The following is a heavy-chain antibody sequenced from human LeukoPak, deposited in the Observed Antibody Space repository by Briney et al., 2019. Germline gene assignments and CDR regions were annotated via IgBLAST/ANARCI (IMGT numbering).Heavy chain of an antibody. J-gene: IGHJ4*02. CDR3: AREQGDGYNRVYFDY. D-gene: IGHD5-24*01. V-gene: IGHV3-33*01. CDR2: IWYDGSKK. CDR1: GLIFSNYG. Sequence: PGRSLRLSCAASGLIFSNYGMHWVRQAPGKGLEWVAVIWYDGSKKYYADSEKGRFTISRDNSKNTLYLQMKSLRAEDTAVYYCAREQGDGYNRVYFDYWGQGTPVTVSS.